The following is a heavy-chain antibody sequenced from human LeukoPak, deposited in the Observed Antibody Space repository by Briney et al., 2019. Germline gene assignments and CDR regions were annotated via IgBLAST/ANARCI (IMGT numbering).Heavy chain of an antibody. CDR1: GDSVSTQSGS. J-gene: IGHJ3*02. D-gene: IGHD3-10*01. CDR2: TYYRSKWYN. CDR3: ARGITMLRGVPGAFDI. V-gene: IGHV6-1*01. Sequence: SQTLSLTCVISGDSVSTQSGSWNWIRQSPSRGLEWLGRTYYRSKWYNEYAVSVKSRITINPDTIKNQFSLQLNSVTPDDTAVYYCARGITMLRGVPGAFDIWGQGTMVTVSS.